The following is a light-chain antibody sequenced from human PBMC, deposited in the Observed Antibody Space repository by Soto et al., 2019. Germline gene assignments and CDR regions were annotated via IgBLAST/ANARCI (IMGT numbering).Light chain of an antibody. J-gene: IGLJ3*02. Sequence: NFMLTQPHSVSESPGKTVPISCTRSSGSIASNYVQWYPQRPGSAPTTVIPEDNQRPSAVPDRFSGSIDSTSNSASLTISGLKTEDEADYYCQSYDSSNWVFGGGTKLTVL. CDR1: SGSIASNY. V-gene: IGLV6-57*03. CDR2: EDN. CDR3: QSYDSSNWV.